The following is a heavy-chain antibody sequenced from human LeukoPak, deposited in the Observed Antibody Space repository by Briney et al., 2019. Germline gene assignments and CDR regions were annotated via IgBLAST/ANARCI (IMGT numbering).Heavy chain of an antibody. V-gene: IGHV3-30-3*01. Sequence: GGSLRLSCAASGFTFSSYAMHWVRQAPGKGLEWVTVISYDGSNEYYADSVKGRFTISRDNAKNSLYLQMNSLRDEDTAVYYCARNNPYSSSSGAFDIWGQGTMVTVSS. CDR2: ISYDGSNE. D-gene: IGHD6-13*01. CDR3: ARNNPYSSSSGAFDI. CDR1: GFTFSSYA. J-gene: IGHJ3*02.